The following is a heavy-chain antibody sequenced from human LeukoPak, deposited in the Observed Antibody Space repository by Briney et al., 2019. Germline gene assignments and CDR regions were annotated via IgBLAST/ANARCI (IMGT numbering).Heavy chain of an antibody. Sequence: GASVKVSCKASGGTFSSYAISWVRQAPGQGLEWMGRIIPILGIANYAQKFQGRVTITADKSTSTAYMELSSLRSEDTAVYYCARDYITMVRGVIYYFDYRGQGTLVTVSS. J-gene: IGHJ4*02. V-gene: IGHV1-69*04. CDR1: GGTFSSYA. CDR2: IIPILGIA. D-gene: IGHD3-10*01. CDR3: ARDYITMVRGVIYYFDY.